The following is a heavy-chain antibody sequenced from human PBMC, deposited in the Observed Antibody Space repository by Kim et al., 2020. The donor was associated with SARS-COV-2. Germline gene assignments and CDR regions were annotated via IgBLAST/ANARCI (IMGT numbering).Heavy chain of an antibody. V-gene: IGHV4-34*01. J-gene: IGHJ4*02. CDR2: INHSGST. CDR1: GGSFSGYY. CDR3: ARPLYSSGWYRNLRPGGYFDY. D-gene: IGHD6-19*01. Sequence: SETLSLTCAVYGGSFSGYYWSWIRQPPGKGLEWIGEINHSGSTNYNPSLKSRVTISVDTSKNQFSLKLSSVTAADTAVYYCARPLYSSGWYRNLRPGGYFDYWGQGTLVTVSS.